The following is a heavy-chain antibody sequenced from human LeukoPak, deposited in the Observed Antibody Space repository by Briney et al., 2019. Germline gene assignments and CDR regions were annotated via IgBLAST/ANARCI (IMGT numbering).Heavy chain of an antibody. CDR2: IYTSGST. CDR1: GGSISGYY. V-gene: IGHV4-4*07. Sequence: SETLSLTCAVSGGSISGYYWNWVRQPAEKGLEWIGRIYTSGSTNYNPSLKSRVTMSVDTSKNQFSLKLSSVTAADTAVYYCARDALYCSSSSCYRYWYFDLWGRGTLVTVSS. D-gene: IGHD2-2*01. J-gene: IGHJ2*01. CDR3: ARDALYCSSSSCYRYWYFDL.